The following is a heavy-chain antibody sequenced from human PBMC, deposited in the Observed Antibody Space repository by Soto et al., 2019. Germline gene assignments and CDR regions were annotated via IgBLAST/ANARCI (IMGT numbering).Heavy chain of an antibody. CDR1: GFTFTSFA. CDR2: IVVGSGNT. J-gene: IGHJ6*02. D-gene: IGHD3-10*01. Sequence: ASVKVSCKASGFTFTSFAVQWVRQARGQRLEWIGWIVVGSGNTNYAQKFQERVTITRDMYTSTAYMELSSLRSEDTAVYYCADGWFGDYYGMDVWGQGTTVTVSS. V-gene: IGHV1-58*01. CDR3: ADGWFGDYYGMDV.